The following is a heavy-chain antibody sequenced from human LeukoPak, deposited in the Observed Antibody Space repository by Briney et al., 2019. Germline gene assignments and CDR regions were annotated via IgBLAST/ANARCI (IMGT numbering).Heavy chain of an antibody. CDR2: ISYDGSNK. D-gene: IGHD6-19*01. J-gene: IGHJ4*02. CDR3: AKDERPYSSGHPRNNYFDY. V-gene: IGHV3-30*18. Sequence: GRSLRLSCAASGFTFSSYGMHWVRQAPGKGLEWVAVISYDGSNKYYADSVKGRFTISRDNSKNTLYLQMNSLRAEDTAVYYCAKDERPYSSGHPRNNYFDYWGQGTLVTVSS. CDR1: GFTFSSYG.